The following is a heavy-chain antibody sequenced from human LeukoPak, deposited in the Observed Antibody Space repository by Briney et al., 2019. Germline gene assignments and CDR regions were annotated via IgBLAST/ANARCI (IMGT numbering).Heavy chain of an antibody. D-gene: IGHD3-10*01. J-gene: IGHJ6*02. V-gene: IGHV1-69*13. CDR1: GGTFSSYA. CDR3: ARRRGRQSGRYGMDV. CDR2: IIPVFGTT. Sequence: GASVKVSCKASGGTFSSYAISWVGQAPGQGLEWMGGIIPVFGTTNYAQKFQGRVTITADESTSTAYMELSSLRSEDTAVYYCARRRGRQSGRYGMDVWGQGTTVTVSS.